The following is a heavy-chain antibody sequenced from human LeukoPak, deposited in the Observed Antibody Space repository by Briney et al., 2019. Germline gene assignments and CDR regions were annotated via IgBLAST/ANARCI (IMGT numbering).Heavy chain of an antibody. V-gene: IGHV1-24*01. D-gene: IGHD1-26*01. CDR3: ATDPRYSGSYAF. CDR1: GYTLTELS. J-gene: IGHJ4*02. CDR2: FAPEDGET. Sequence: ASVKVSCKVSGYTLTELSVHWVRQAPGKGLEWMGGFAPEDGETIYAQKFQGRVAMTEDTSTDTAYMELSSLRSEDTAVYYCATDPRYSGSYAFWGQGTLVTVSS.